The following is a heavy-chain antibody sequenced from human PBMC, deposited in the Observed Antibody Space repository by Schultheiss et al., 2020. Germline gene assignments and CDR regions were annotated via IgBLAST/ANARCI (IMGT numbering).Heavy chain of an antibody. Sequence: GGSLRLSCAASGFTFSSYSMNWVRQAPGKGLEWVSAISGSGGSTYYADSVKGRFTISRDNAKNSLYLQMNSLRAEDTAVYYCARKKYYYMDVWGKGTTVTVSS. CDR1: GFTFSSYS. J-gene: IGHJ6*03. V-gene: IGHV3-21*01. CDR2: ISGSGGST. CDR3: ARKKYYYMDV.